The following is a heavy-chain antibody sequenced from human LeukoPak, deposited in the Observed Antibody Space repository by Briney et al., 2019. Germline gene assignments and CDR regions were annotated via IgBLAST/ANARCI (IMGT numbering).Heavy chain of an antibody. CDR3: AREIGYFDY. V-gene: IGHV3-33*08. CDR1: GFFFSNYG. D-gene: IGHD2/OR15-2a*01. Sequence: SGGSLRLSCVASGFFFSNYGMHWVRQAPGKGLEWVALIYYDGSNKYYADSVKGRFTISRDNSKNTLYLQMDSLRAEDTAVYYCAREIGYFDYWGQGTLVTVSS. J-gene: IGHJ4*02. CDR2: IYYDGSNK.